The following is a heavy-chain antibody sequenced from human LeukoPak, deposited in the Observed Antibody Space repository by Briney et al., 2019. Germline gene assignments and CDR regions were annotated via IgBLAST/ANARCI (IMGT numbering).Heavy chain of an antibody. Sequence: SQTLSLTCAVYGGSFSDYYWNWIRQPPGKGLEWVGEISHSGSATYSPSLKSRLTISVDKSKNQFSLKLTSVTAADTAVYYCARLTYYRESNGYWEGGRRAYPYSSYMDVWGKGTTAIISS. J-gene: IGHJ6*03. CDR2: ISHSGSA. D-gene: IGHD3-22*01. V-gene: IGHV4-34*01. CDR3: ARLTYYRESNGYWEGGRRAYPYSSYMDV. CDR1: GGSFSDYY.